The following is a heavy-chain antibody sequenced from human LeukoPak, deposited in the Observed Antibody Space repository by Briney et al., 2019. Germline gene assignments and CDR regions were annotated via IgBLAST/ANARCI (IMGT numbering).Heavy chain of an antibody. D-gene: IGHD3-16*01. CDR1: GYTFSRYG. V-gene: IGHV1-3*01. Sequence: ASVKVSFTASGYTFSRYGMHWVRQAPGQRLEWMGWINAGNENTKYSQKFQGRVSITRDTSASTAYMELSSLTSEDTAVYYCARDLYGDYFDYWGQGTLVTVSS. CDR2: INAGNENT. CDR3: ARDLYGDYFDY. J-gene: IGHJ4*02.